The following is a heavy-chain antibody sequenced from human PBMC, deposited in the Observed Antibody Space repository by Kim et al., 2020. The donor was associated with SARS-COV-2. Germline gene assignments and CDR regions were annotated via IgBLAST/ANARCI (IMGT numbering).Heavy chain of an antibody. Sequence: GGSLRLSCAASGFTFDDYAMHWVRQAPGKGLEWVSGISWNSGSIGYADSVTGRFTISRDNTKNSLYLQMNSLRAEDTALYYCAKARWYFDLWGRGTLVTVSS. V-gene: IGHV3-9*01. CDR2: ISWNSGSI. CDR1: GFTFDDYA. J-gene: IGHJ2*01. CDR3: AKARWYFDL.